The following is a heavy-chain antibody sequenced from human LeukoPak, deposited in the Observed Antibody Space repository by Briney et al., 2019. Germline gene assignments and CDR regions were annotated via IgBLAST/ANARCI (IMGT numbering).Heavy chain of an antibody. CDR2: ISWNSGVS. CDR1: GFTFDDYA. D-gene: IGHD6-25*01. V-gene: IGHV3-9*01. Sequence: RTGGSLRPSCAAAGFTFDDYAMHWVRQAPGGGLECDSGISWNSGVSDYAESGKGRFTISTDNAKNTLYLQMNSLRAEDTAVYYCAKDHAAYYYYMDVWGKGTTVTVSS. CDR3: AKDHAAYYYYMDV. J-gene: IGHJ6*03.